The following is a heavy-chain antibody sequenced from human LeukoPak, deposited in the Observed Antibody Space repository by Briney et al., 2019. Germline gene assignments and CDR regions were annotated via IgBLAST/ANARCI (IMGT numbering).Heavy chain of an antibody. J-gene: IGHJ5*02. CDR1: GYTFTGYY. CDR2: INPNSGGT. CDR3: ARAGYSNSWYTDWFDP. V-gene: IGHV1-2*02. Sequence: GASVKVSCKASGYTFTGYYMHWVRQAPGQGLEWMGWINPNSGGTNYAQKFQGRVTMTRDTSISTAYMELSRLRSDDTAVYYCARAGYSNSWYTDWFDPWGQGTLVTVSS. D-gene: IGHD6-13*01.